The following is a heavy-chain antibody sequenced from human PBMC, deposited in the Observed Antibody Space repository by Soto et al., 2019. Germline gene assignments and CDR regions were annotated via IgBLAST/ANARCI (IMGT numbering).Heavy chain of an antibody. D-gene: IGHD6-13*01. CDR3: ASGYSSSWYEVGYFQH. J-gene: IGHJ1*01. CDR1: GGSISSYY. CDR2: IYYSGST. V-gene: IGHV4-59*01. Sequence: SETLSLTCTVSGGSISSYYWSWIRQPPGKGLEWIGYIYYSGSTNYNPSLKSRVTISVDTSNNQFSLKLSSVTAADTAVYYCASGYSSSWYEVGYFQHWGQGTLVTVSS.